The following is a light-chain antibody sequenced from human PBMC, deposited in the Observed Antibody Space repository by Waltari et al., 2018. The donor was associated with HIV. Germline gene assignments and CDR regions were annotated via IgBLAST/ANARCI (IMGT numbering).Light chain of an antibody. CDR1: TTNIGSSN. Sequence: QSVLTQPPSASGTPGQRVTISCSGSTTNIGSSNVNWYQQFSRAAPKLLIYADALRPAGVPDRFSGSKSGTSASLVISGLQSEDEADYYCSTWDDRLNGVVFGGGTRLTVV. J-gene: IGLJ2*01. CDR3: STWDDRLNGVV. V-gene: IGLV1-44*01. CDR2: ADA.